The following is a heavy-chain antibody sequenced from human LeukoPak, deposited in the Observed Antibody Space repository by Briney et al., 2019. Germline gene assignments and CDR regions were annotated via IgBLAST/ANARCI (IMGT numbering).Heavy chain of an antibody. Sequence: PGRSLRLSCAASGFTFSSYGMHWVRQAPGKGLEWVAVIWYGESNKYYADSVKGRFTISRDNSKNTLYLQMNSLRAEDTAVYYCAKGGSAYCGGDCRDWFDPWGQGTLVTVSS. CDR1: GFTFSSYG. CDR2: IWYGESNK. CDR3: AKGGSAYCGGDCRDWFDP. J-gene: IGHJ5*02. V-gene: IGHV3-30*18. D-gene: IGHD2-21*01.